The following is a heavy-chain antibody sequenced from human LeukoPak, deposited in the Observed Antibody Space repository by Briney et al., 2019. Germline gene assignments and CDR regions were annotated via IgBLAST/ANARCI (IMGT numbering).Heavy chain of an antibody. J-gene: IGHJ4*02. CDR1: GYTFTSYA. Sequence: ASVKVSCKASGYTFTSYAMHWVRQAPGQRLEWMGWINAGNGNTKYSQKFQGRVTITRDTSAGTAYMELSSLRSEDTAVYYCARGAWQLVRSHSFDYWGQGTLVTVSS. D-gene: IGHD6-13*01. V-gene: IGHV1-3*01. CDR3: ARGAWQLVRSHSFDY. CDR2: INAGNGNT.